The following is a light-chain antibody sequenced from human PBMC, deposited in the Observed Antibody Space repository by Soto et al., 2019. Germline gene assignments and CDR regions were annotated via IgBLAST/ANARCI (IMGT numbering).Light chain of an antibody. CDR3: QSYDSSLSGVV. CDR1: SSNIGAGYD. V-gene: IGLV1-40*01. J-gene: IGLJ2*01. CDR2: GNS. Sequence: SVLTHPPSGSRAPWQRVTISCTGSSSNIGAGYDVHWYQQLPGTAPKLLIYGNSNRPSGVPDRFSGSKSGTSASLAITGLQAEDEADYYCQSYDSSLSGVVFGGGT.